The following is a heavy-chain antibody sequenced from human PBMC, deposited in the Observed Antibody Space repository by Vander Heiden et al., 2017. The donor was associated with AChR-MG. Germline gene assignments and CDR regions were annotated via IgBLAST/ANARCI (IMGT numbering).Heavy chain of an antibody. CDR2: ISYDESNK. Sequence: QVPLAESGGRLVQPGRSLRLPCGASGVTYSSYAVHWVRQAPGKGLEWVAVISYDESNKYCEDSVKGRFTISRDNSKNTLYLQMNSLGAGDTAVYYCARGRLNNWGQGTLVTVSS. V-gene: IGHV3-30*01. CDR1: GVTYSSYA. J-gene: IGHJ4*02. D-gene: IGHD5-12*01. CDR3: ARGRLNN.